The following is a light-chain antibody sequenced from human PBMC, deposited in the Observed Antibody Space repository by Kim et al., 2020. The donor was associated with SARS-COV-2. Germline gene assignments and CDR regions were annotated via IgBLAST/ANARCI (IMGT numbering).Light chain of an antibody. CDR2: DVS. V-gene: IGLV2-14*03. Sequence: QSALTQHASVSGSPGQSITISCTGTSNDVGGYNYVSWYQQHPGKAPKLMIYDVSNRPSGVSNRFSGSKSGNTASLTISGLQAEDEADYYCSSYTSSSTLEVFGGGTKLTVL. CDR3: SSYTSSSTLEV. J-gene: IGLJ2*01. CDR1: SNDVGGYNY.